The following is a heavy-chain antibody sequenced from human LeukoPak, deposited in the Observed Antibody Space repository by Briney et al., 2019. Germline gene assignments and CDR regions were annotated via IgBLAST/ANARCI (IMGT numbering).Heavy chain of an antibody. CDR3: ARALPPAY. CDR2: IYYTGVT. J-gene: IGHJ4*02. Sequence: SETLSLTCTVSGGSISSGTHYYNWIRQHPGKGLEWIGYIYYTGVTSYNPSLKSRVTISVDTSKNQFSLKLSSVTAADTAVYYCARALPPAYWGQGTLVTVSS. V-gene: IGHV4-31*03. CDR1: GGSISSGTHY.